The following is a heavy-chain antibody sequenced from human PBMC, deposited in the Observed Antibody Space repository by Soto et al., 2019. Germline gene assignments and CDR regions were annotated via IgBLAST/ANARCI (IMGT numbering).Heavy chain of an antibody. CDR2: IYYSGST. CDR1: GVSISSSYYH. J-gene: IGHJ3*02. Sequence: SETLSLTCSVSGVSISSSYYHWGWIRQPPGKGLEWIGYIYYSGSTYYNPSLKSRVTISVDTSKNQFSLKLSSVTAADTAVYYCASLTRCSGGSCYSRAVAFDIWGQGTMVTVS. CDR3: ASLTRCSGGSCYSRAVAFDI. D-gene: IGHD2-15*01. V-gene: IGHV4-31*03.